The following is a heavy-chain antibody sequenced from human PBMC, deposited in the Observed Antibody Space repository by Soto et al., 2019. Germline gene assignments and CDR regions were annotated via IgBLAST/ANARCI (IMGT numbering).Heavy chain of an antibody. Sequence: EVQLLESGGSLVQAGGSLRLSCAASGFTFSSYAMSWVRQGPGKGLEWVSVISDSGGTTYYADSVKGRFTISRDKSKSTLYLQMNSLRDEDTAIYYYARSSSSSGPWGQGTLVTVSS. CDR1: GFTFSSYA. CDR2: ISDSGGTT. CDR3: ARSSSSSGP. J-gene: IGHJ4*02. D-gene: IGHD6-6*01. V-gene: IGHV3-23*01.